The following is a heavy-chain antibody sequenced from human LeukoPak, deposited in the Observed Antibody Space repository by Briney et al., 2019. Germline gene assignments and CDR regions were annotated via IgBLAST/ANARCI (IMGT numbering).Heavy chain of an antibody. D-gene: IGHD3-9*01. CDR1: GFILSSYD. CDR3: ARHLTTGSMDH. Sequence: GGSLRLSCAASGFILSSYDMTWVRQPPGKGLEWLAVMSRDGSIKYHADSVRGRFTISRDNSHNTLYLQMNSLRAEDTAVYYCARHLTTGSMDHWGQGNLVTVSS. V-gene: IGHV3-30-3*01. CDR2: MSRDGSIK. J-gene: IGHJ4*02.